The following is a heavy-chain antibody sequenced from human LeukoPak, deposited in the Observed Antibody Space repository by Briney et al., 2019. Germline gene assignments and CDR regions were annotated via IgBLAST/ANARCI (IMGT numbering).Heavy chain of an antibody. CDR2: TSSSDAGT. D-gene: IGHD2-21*01. CDR3: ARAPVTSCRGAYCYPFDY. CDR1: GFTFSSYG. Sequence: GGSLRLSCAASGFTFSSYGMHWVRHAPGKGLEWVSATSSSDAGTYYANSVRGRFTISRDNSKNTLYLQMNSLRLEDAAVYFCARAPVTSCRGAYCYPFDYWGQGTQVTVSS. V-gene: IGHV3-23*01. J-gene: IGHJ4*02.